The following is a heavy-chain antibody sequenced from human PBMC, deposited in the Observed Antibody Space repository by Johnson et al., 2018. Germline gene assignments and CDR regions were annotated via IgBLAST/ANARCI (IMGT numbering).Heavy chain of an antibody. J-gene: IGHJ1*01. Sequence: VQLVESGGGVVQPGRSLRLSCAASGFTFRNYGMHWVRQAPGKGLEWVALISYDGSNTDYTDSVNGRFTLSRDNSENTLYLQMNTLRPDDTGVYYCAQDPVWVAVVPTAEYFQHWGQGTLVTVSS. CDR1: GFTFRNYG. CDR3: AQDPVWVAVVPTAEYFQH. V-gene: IGHV3-30*18. CDR2: ISYDGSNT. D-gene: IGHD2-2*01.